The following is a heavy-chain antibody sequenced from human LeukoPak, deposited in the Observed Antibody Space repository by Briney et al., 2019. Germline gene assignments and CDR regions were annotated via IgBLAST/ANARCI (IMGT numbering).Heavy chain of an antibody. Sequence: SVKVSCKASGGTFSSYAISWVRQAPGQGLEWMGRIIPILGIANYAQKFQGRVTITADKSTSTAYMELSRLRSDDTAVCYCARAYDSSGYYYENYFDYWGQGTLVTVSS. CDR2: IIPILGIA. D-gene: IGHD3-22*01. J-gene: IGHJ4*02. CDR1: GGTFSSYA. CDR3: ARAYDSSGYYYENYFDY. V-gene: IGHV1-69*04.